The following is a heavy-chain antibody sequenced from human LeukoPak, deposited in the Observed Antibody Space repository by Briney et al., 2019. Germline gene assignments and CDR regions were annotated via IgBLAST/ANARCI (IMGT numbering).Heavy chain of an antibody. V-gene: IGHV3-74*01. J-gene: IGHJ4*02. CDR3: VAYNSNYPDY. Sequence: TGGSLRLSCAASGFSFSSYYMYWVRQAPERGLVWVSRIKTDGSSTGYADSVKGRFTISRDNAKNTLYLQMNSLRVEDTAVYYGVAYNSNYPDYWGQGTLVTVSS. CDR1: GFSFSSYY. CDR2: IKTDGSST. D-gene: IGHD1-14*01.